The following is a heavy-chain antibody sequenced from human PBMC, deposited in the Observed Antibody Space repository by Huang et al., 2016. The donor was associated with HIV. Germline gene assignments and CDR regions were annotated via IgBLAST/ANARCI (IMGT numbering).Heavy chain of an antibody. J-gene: IGHJ3*02. V-gene: IGHV1-18*01. Sequence: QVQLVPSGDEVKKPGASVQVSCKASCYTFTSYDISWVRQDTGQGLEWMGWIRSYNENTNYSQEVQGRVTMTTDTSKSTAYMELRSLRSNDTAVYYCARQGFGRSDAFDIWGQGTMVTVSS. CDR3: ARQGFGRSDAFDI. D-gene: IGHD3-10*01. CDR1: CYTFTSYD. CDR2: IRSYNENT.